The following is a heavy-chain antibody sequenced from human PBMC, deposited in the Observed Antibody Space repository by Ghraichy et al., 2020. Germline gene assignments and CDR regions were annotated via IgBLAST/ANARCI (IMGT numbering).Heavy chain of an antibody. J-gene: IGHJ4*02. Sequence: GGSLRLSCAASGFTFSAHFMDWVRQAPGKGLEWVGRTRDKGSSYTTEYAASVKGRFIVSRDDSKNSLYLQINSLKTEDTAVYYCARPVGNTHHHYSHWGQGTLVTVS. CDR2: TRDKGSSYTT. V-gene: IGHV3-72*01. CDR3: ARPVGNTHHHYSH. CDR1: GFTFSAHF. D-gene: IGHD4-11*01.